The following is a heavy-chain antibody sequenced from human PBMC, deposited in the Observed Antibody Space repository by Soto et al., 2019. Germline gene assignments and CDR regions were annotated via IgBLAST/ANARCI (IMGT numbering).Heavy chain of an antibody. CDR2: VYYTGST. CDR1: GGSISGSY. V-gene: IGHV4-59*01. D-gene: IGHD6-19*01. CDR3: ARSVAVPGAHIDY. Sequence: SETLSLTCSVSGGSISGSYWSWIRQSPGKGLEWLGYVYYTGSTNYSPSLRSRVSISVDTSKNEFSLRLSSVTAADTAVYFCARSVAVPGAHIDYWGQGTQVTVS. J-gene: IGHJ4*02.